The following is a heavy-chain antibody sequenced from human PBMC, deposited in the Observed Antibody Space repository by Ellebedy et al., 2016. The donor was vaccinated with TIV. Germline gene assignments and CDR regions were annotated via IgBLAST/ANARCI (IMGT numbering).Heavy chain of an antibody. J-gene: IGHJ4*02. Sequence: GGSLRLXCAAAGFSFSYYGMHWVRQAPGKGLEWVALIWYDGSKKYYADSVKGRFTVSRDNSKNTFYLQMNSLRVDDTAVYYGARVSGSFDYVGEFDYWGQGTLVSVSS. CDR1: GFSFSYYG. D-gene: IGHD3-16*01. CDR2: IWYDGSKK. CDR3: ARVSGSFDYVGEFDY. V-gene: IGHV3-33*01.